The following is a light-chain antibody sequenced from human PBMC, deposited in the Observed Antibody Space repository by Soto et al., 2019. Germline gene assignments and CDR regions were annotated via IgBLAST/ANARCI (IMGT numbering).Light chain of an antibody. J-gene: IGLJ3*02. Sequence: QSVLTQPASVSGSPGQSITISCTGTSSDVGAYNFVSWYQHHPGRAPKLIIYEVTIRPSGVSNRFSGSKSGNTASLTISGLQAEDEADYYCSSYAGSNNLVFGGGTKVTVL. CDR2: EVT. CDR3: SSYAGSNNLV. V-gene: IGLV2-14*01. CDR1: SSDVGAYNF.